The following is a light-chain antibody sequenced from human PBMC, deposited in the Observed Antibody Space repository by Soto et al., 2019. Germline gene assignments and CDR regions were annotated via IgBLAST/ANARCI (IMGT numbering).Light chain of an antibody. J-gene: IGKJ1*01. Sequence: EIVMTQSPATLSVSPGERATLSCRASQSVSSNLAWYQQKPGQAPRLLIYGAATRATGIPARFSGSGSGTEFTLAISSLEAEDFAVYCCHQYNDWPLTFGQGTKVEVK. V-gene: IGKV3-15*01. CDR3: HQYNDWPLT. CDR2: GAA. CDR1: QSVSSN.